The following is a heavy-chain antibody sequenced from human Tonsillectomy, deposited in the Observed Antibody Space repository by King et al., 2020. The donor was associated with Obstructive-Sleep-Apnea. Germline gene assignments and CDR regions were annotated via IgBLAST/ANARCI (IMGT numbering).Heavy chain of an antibody. V-gene: IGHV3-30*04. CDR1: GFSFSSYA. D-gene: IGHD6-19*01. CDR3: AGPGIAVAGNYYGMDV. CDR2: ISYDASYK. Sequence: VQLVESGGGALQPGRSLRLSCAASGFSFSSYAIHWVRQAPGKGLEWVAVISYDASYKYYADSVKGRFTISRDNSKNTLYLQMNSLSAEDTAVYYCAGPGIAVAGNYYGMDVWGQGTTVTVSS. J-gene: IGHJ6*02.